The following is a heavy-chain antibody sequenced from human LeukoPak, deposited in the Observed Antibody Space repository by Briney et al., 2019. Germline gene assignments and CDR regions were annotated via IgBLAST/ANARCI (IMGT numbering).Heavy chain of an antibody. V-gene: IGHV1-18*01. Sequence: ASVKVSCKASGYTFTSYGISWVRQAPGQGLEWMGWISAYNGNTNYAQKLQSRVTMTTDTSTSTAYMELRSLRSDDTAVYYCARSGYYDILTGVSPFENDYWGQGTLVTVSS. D-gene: IGHD3-9*01. J-gene: IGHJ4*02. CDR1: GYTFTSYG. CDR3: ARSGYYDILTGVSPFENDY. CDR2: ISAYNGNT.